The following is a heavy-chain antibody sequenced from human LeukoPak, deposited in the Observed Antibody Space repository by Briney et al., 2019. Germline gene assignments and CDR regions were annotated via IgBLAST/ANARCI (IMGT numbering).Heavy chain of an antibody. Sequence: SETLSLTCTVSGDSISSYYWSWIRQPAGKGLEWIGRIYTSGSTNYNPSLKSRVTMSVDMSKNQFSLKLSSVTAADTAVYYCARERWLQLGSGFVGFDYWGQGTLVTVSS. J-gene: IGHJ4*02. CDR2: IYTSGST. D-gene: IGHD5-24*01. CDR3: ARERWLQLGSGFVGFDY. V-gene: IGHV4-4*07. CDR1: GDSISSYY.